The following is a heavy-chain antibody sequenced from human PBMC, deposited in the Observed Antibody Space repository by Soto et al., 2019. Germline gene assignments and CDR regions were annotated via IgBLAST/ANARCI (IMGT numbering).Heavy chain of an antibody. Sequence: QVQLQESGPGLVKPSQTLSLTCTVSGCSISNDDSYWSWIRQPPGKGLEGIGYLYYSGSTYYNPSLKRRVTLSADTAKKQFSLKLSSVTAADTAVYYCARVKDSDNSGVDYWGQGNLVTVS. V-gene: IGHV4-30-4*01. CDR1: GCSISNDDSY. CDR3: ARVKDSDNSGVDY. D-gene: IGHD3-22*01. J-gene: IGHJ4*02. CDR2: LYYSGST.